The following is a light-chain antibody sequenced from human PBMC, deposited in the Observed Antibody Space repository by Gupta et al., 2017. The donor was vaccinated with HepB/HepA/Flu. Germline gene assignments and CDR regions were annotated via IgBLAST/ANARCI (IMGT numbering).Light chain of an antibody. CDR1: SSNIGSNY. CDR2: RNN. V-gene: IGLV1-47*01. Sequence: QSVLTQPPSASGTPGQRVTISCSGSSSNIGSNYVCWYQHLPGTAPKLLIYRNNQRPSGVPDRFSGSKSGTSASLAISGLRSEEEGDYYCAAWDDSLSGYVVFGGGTKLTVL. J-gene: IGLJ2*01. CDR3: AAWDDSLSGYVV.